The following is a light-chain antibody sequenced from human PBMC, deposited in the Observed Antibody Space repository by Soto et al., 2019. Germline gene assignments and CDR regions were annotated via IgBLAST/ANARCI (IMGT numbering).Light chain of an antibody. CDR1: QSVSNTH. Sequence: EIVLTQSPGSLSLSPGESATLSCRASQSVSNTHVAWYQQRPGQAPRLLIYDASRRDIGVPDRFRGGGSGTDFTLTISRLEPEDFAVYYCQQFSSYPLTFGGGTKVDI. CDR2: DAS. CDR3: QQFSSYPLT. J-gene: IGKJ4*01. V-gene: IGKV3-20*01.